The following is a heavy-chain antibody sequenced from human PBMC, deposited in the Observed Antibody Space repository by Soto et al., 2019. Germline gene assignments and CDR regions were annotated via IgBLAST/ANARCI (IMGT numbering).Heavy chain of an antibody. Sequence: QVQLVQSGAEVKKPGASVKVSCKASGYTFTSYDINWVRQATGQGLEWMGWMNPNMGNTGYAQMFQGRVTMTRNTSVSTTYLDLSSLRSEDTAVYYCARTLYGDNVDYWGQGTLVTVSS. D-gene: IGHD4-17*01. J-gene: IGHJ4*02. CDR2: MNPNMGNT. V-gene: IGHV1-8*01. CDR1: GYTFTSYD. CDR3: ARTLYGDNVDY.